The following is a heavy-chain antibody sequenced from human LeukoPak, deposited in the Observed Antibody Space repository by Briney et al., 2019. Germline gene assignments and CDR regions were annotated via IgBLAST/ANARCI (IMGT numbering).Heavy chain of an antibody. CDR3: ARQGTTIAAPPFYFDY. J-gene: IGHJ4*02. CDR2: IYYSGST. CDR1: GGSISSSSYY. V-gene: IGHV4-39*01. D-gene: IGHD6-6*01. Sequence: SETLSLTCTVSGGSISSSSYYWGWIRQPPGKGLEWIGSIYYSGSTYYNPSLKSRVTISVDTSKNQFSLKLSSVTAADTAVYYSARQGTTIAAPPFYFDYWGQGTLVTVSS.